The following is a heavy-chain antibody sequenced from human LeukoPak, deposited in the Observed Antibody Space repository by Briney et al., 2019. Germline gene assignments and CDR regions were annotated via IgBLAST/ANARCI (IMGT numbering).Heavy chain of an antibody. J-gene: IGHJ4*02. CDR2: ISGYNGNT. D-gene: IGHD3-16*01. V-gene: IGHV1-18*01. Sequence: ASVKVSCKASGGTFSSYAIIWVRQAPGQGLEWMGWISGYNGNTNYAQKLQARVTMTTDTSTSTAYMELRSLRSDDTAVYYCARADHRLGEGFDYWGQGTLVTVSS. CDR3: ARADHRLGEGFDY. CDR1: GGTFSSYA.